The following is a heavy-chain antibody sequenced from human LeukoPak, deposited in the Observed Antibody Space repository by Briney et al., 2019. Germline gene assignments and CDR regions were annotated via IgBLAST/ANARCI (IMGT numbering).Heavy chain of an antibody. V-gene: IGHV4-59*12. J-gene: IGHJ3*02. D-gene: IGHD3-22*01. CDR3: ARDSRIYYYDATDYPHDAFDI. CDR1: GGSISSYY. Sequence: PSETLSLTCTVSGGSISSYYWSWIRQPPGKGLEWIGHIYYRGSTNYNPSLKSRLSISVDTSKSQFSLKLSSVTAADTAVYYCARDSRIYYYDATDYPHDAFDIWGQGTMVTVSS. CDR2: IYYRGST.